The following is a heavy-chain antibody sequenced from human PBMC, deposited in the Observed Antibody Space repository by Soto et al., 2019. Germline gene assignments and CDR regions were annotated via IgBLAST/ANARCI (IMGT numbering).Heavy chain of an antibody. CDR1: GYTFTSYY. D-gene: IGHD4-4*01. J-gene: IGHJ6*02. V-gene: IGHV1-46*01. CDR2: INPDGGGT. Sequence: QVQLVQSGAEVKKPGASVKVSCKASGYTFTSYYMHWVRLAPGQGLEWMGIINPDGGGTSYAQQFQGRVIMTRDTSTSTVYMEMSSLRSEDTAGYYCAVGGNYLSMDVLGQGTTVTVSS. CDR3: AVGGNYLSMDV.